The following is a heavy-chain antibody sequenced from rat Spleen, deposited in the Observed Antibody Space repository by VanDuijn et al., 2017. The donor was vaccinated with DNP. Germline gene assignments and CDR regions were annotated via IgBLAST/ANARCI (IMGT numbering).Heavy chain of an antibody. J-gene: IGHJ2*01. Sequence: EVQLQESGPGLVKPSQSLSLTCSVTGYSITSSYRWTWIRKFPGNKLEWMGYISYSGGTRYSPSLKSRISITRDTSKNQFFLQLNSVTTEDTATYYCARFLPFDYWGQGVMVTVSS. CDR1: GYSITSSY. CDR3: ARFLPFDY. D-gene: IGHD1-2*01. CDR2: ISYSGGT. V-gene: IGHV3-1*01.